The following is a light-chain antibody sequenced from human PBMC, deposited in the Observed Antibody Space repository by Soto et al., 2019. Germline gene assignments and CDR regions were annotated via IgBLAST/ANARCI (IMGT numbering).Light chain of an antibody. Sequence: DIQLTQSPSFLSASIGDSVTITCRASQAIGTYLAWYQQKPGKAPNLLVYAASTLHSGVPSRFSGSGSGTEFNLTSTSLQTEDVATYYCQQLHTYLLTFGGGTKVQIK. CDR1: QAIGTY. J-gene: IGKJ4*01. CDR3: QQLHTYLLT. V-gene: IGKV1-9*01. CDR2: AAS.